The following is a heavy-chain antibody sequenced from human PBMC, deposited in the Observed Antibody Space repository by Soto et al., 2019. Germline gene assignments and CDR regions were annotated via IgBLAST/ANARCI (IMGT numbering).Heavy chain of an antibody. CDR1: GFTFSSYA. Sequence: ESGGGVVQPGRSLRLSCAASGFTFSSYAMHWVRQAPGKGLEWVAVISYDGSNKYYADSVKGRFTISRDNSKNTLYLQMNSLRAEDTAVYYCARDPEGFWSGYSDYWGQGTLVTVSS. CDR2: ISYDGSNK. J-gene: IGHJ4*02. V-gene: IGHV3-30-3*01. D-gene: IGHD3-3*01. CDR3: ARDPEGFWSGYSDY.